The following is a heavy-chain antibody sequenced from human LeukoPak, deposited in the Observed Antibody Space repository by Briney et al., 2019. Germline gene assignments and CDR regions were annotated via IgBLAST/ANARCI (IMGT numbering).Heavy chain of an antibody. CDR1: GGSISSSTYY. V-gene: IGHV4-39*01. J-gene: IGHJ5*02. Sequence: SETLSLTCTVSGGSISSSTYYWGWIRQPPGKGLEWIGNIYNSGNTYYSPSLKSRVTISVDPSKDQFSLKLTSVTAADTAVYYCARRGASSNWFDPWGQGTLVTVSS. CDR2: IYNSGNT. D-gene: IGHD1-26*01. CDR3: ARRGASSNWFDP.